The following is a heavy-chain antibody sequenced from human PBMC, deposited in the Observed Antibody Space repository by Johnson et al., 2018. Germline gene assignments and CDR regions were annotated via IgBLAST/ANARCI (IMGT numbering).Heavy chain of an antibody. V-gene: IGHV1-3*01. CDR1: GYTFTGYA. CDR3: ARGGGYYYYYMDV. J-gene: IGHJ6*03. D-gene: IGHD3-16*01. Sequence: QVQLVESGAEVKKPGASVKVSCKASGYTFTGYAVHWVRQAPGQRLEWMGWINAGNGNTNYSQNFQGRVTITRDTSASAAYMELSSLGSEDTAVYYCARGGGYYYYYMDVWGKGTTVTVSS. CDR2: INAGNGNT.